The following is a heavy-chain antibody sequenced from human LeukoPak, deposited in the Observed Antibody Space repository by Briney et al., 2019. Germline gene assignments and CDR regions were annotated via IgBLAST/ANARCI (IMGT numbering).Heavy chain of an antibody. V-gene: IGHV1-69*04. CDR3: ARGFPQLERFDY. CDR1: GGTFSSYA. CDR2: IIPIFGIA. Sequence: SVKVSCKASGGTFSSYAISWVRQAPGQGLEWMGRIIPIFGIANYAQKFQGRVTITADKSTSTAYMELSSLRSEGTAVYYCARGFPQLERFDYWGQGTLVTVSS. J-gene: IGHJ4*02. D-gene: IGHD1-1*01.